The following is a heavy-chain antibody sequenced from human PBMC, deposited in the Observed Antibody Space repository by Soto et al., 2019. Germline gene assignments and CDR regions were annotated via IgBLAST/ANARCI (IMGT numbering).Heavy chain of an antibody. J-gene: IGHJ6*02. CDR1: GYTFTGYY. CDR3: ARCIAAAGTNYYYGMDV. D-gene: IGHD6-13*01. Sequence: ASVKVSCKASGYTFTGYYMHWVRQAPEQGLEWMGWINPNSGGTNYAQKFQGWVTMTRDTSISTAYMELSRLRSDDTAVYYCARCIAAAGTNYYYGMDVWGQGTTVTVSS. V-gene: IGHV1-2*04. CDR2: INPNSGGT.